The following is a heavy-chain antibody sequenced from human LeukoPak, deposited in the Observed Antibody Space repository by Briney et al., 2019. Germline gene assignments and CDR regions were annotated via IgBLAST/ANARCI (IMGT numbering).Heavy chain of an antibody. CDR2: IKQDGSEK. CDR3: ARVRSGSDNDY. J-gene: IGHJ4*02. V-gene: IGHV3-7*01. D-gene: IGHD1-26*01. Sequence: GGSLRLSCAASGFTFSSYWMSWVRQAPGKGLEWVANIKQDGSEKYYVDSVKGRLTISRDNAKNSLYLQMNSLRAEDTAVYYCARVRSGSDNDYWGQGTLVTVSS. CDR1: GFTFSSYW.